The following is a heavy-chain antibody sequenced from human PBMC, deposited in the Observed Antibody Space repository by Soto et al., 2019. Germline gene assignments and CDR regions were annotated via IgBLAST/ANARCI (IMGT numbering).Heavy chain of an antibody. V-gene: IGHV3-23*01. CDR1: GFTFSSYA. D-gene: IGHD6-13*01. J-gene: IGHJ3*02. CDR2: ISGSGGST. Sequence: ESGGGLVQPGGSLRLSCAASGFTFSSYAMTWVRQAPGKGLEWVTGISGSGGSTYYADSVKGRFTISRDTSKSTLYLQMKSLRAEDTAVYYCAKRDTSSWPRGAFDIWGQGTMISVSS. CDR3: AKRDTSSWPRGAFDI.